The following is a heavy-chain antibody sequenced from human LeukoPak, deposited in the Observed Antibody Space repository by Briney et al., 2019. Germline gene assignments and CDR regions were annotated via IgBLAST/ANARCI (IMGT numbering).Heavy chain of an antibody. J-gene: IGHJ3*01. Sequence: PGGSLRLSCAASGFAFSTYSMSWVRQAPGKGLEWVSHISSGSDTIYYADSVKGRFTISRDNAKNSLHLQMNRLRADDTAVYYCARGSSEVLLWFGESPNWGQGTMVTVSS. CDR2: ISSGSDTI. CDR1: GFAFSTYS. CDR3: ARGSSEVLLWFGESPN. V-gene: IGHV3-48*01. D-gene: IGHD3-10*01.